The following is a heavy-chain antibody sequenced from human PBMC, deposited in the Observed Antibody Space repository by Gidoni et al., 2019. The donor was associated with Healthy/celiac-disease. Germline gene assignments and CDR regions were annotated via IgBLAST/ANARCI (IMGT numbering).Heavy chain of an antibody. CDR1: GGSISSSSYY. CDR3: ARVVATVTTGWFDP. V-gene: IGHV4-39*01. D-gene: IGHD4-17*01. J-gene: IGHJ5*02. CDR2: IYYSGST. Sequence: QLQLQESGPGLVKPSETLSLTCTVSGGSISSSSYYWGWIRQPPGKGLEWIGSIYYSGSTYYNPSLKSRVTISVDTSENQFSLKLSSVTAADTAVYYCARVVATVTTGWFDPWGQGTLVTVSS.